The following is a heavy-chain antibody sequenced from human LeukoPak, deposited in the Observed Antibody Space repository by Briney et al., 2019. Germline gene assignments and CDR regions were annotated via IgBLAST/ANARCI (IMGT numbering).Heavy chain of an antibody. CDR3: TKIGPDTYGYFDY. CDR1: ESTFATYA. Sequence: GGPLSFSFPPPESTFATYAMSGVARLPGKGLDWFSAISSSGGSTYYADSVKGRFTISRDNSKNTLYLQMNSLRAEDTAVYYCTKIGPDTYGYFDYWGQGTLVTVSS. CDR2: ISSSGGST. D-gene: IGHD5-18*01. V-gene: IGHV3-23*01. J-gene: IGHJ4*02.